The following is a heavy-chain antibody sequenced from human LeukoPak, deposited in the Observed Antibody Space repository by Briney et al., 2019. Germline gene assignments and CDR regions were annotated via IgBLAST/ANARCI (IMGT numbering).Heavy chain of an antibody. CDR2: TYYRSKWFT. D-gene: IGHD1-26*01. CDR1: GDSVSSSSTA. CDR3: TRGGGSYDY. V-gene: IGHV6-1*01. Sequence: SQTLSLTCAISGDSVSSSSTAWNWIRQSPSRGLEWLGRTYYRSKWFTDYAVSVKGRISITPDTPKNHFSLQLNSVTPEDTAVYCCTRGGGSYDYWGQGTLVTVSS. J-gene: IGHJ4*02.